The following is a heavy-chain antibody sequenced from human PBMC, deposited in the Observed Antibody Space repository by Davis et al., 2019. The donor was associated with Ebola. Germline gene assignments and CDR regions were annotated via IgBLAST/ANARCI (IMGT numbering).Heavy chain of an antibody. Sequence: GESLKISCAASGFTFSSYGMHWVRQASGKGLEWVGRIRSKAYTYATAYAASVKGRFTISRDNSKNSLYLQMNALTTEDTALYYCGKADCGGDCRVVDYWGQGTLVTVSS. D-gene: IGHD2-21*02. V-gene: IGHV3-73*01. J-gene: IGHJ4*02. CDR3: GKADCGGDCRVVDY. CDR1: GFTFSSYG. CDR2: IRSKAYTYAT.